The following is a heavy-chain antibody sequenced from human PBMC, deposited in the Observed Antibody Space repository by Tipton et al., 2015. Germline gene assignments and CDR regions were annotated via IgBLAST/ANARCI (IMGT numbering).Heavy chain of an antibody. V-gene: IGHV4-59*01. CDR2: IDYSGST. CDR3: ARAGTAHFDY. CDR1: GGSISSYY. Sequence: TLSLTCTVSGGSISSYYWSWIRQSPGKGLEWIGYIDYSGSTRYNPSLKSRLTMSVDTSKKQFSLMLSSVTAADTAVYYCARAGTAHFDYWGQGTLVTVSS. J-gene: IGHJ4*02. D-gene: IGHD3-10*01.